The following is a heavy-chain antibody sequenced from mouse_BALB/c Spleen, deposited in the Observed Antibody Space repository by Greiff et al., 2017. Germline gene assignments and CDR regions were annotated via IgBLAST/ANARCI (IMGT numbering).Heavy chain of an antibody. Sequence: VQLQQSGPGLVKPSQSLSLTCTVTGYSITSDYAWNWIRQFPGNKLEWMGYISYSGSTSYNPSLKSRISITRDTSKNQFFLQLNSVTTEDTATYYCARSHYRYAWFAYWGQGTLVTVSA. CDR1: GYSITSDYA. D-gene: IGHD2-14*01. CDR2: ISYSGST. V-gene: IGHV3-2*02. J-gene: IGHJ3*01. CDR3: ARSHYRYAWFAY.